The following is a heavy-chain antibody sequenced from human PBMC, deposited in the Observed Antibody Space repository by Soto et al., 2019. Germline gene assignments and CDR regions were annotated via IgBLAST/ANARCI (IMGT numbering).Heavy chain of an antibody. CDR1: GGTFSSYA. CDR3: ARNLGIAAADTYYFYGMDV. Sequence: SVKVSCKASGGTFSSYAISWVRQAPGQGLEWMGGIIPIFGTANYAQKFQGRVTITADESTSTAYMELSSLRSEDTAVYYCARNLGIAAADTYYFYGMDVWGQGTTVPVPS. J-gene: IGHJ6*02. V-gene: IGHV1-69*13. D-gene: IGHD6-13*01. CDR2: IIPIFGTA.